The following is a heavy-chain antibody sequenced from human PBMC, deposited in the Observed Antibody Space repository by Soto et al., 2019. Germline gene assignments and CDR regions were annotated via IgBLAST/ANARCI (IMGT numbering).Heavy chain of an antibody. D-gene: IGHD3-22*01. CDR1: GDTFSSYA. Sequence: QVQLVQSGAEVKKPGSSVKVSCKASGDTFSSYAINWVRQAPGQGLEWMGGIIPMFGTAHYAQKFKGRVTNTAGKSTSTGYMELRSPRSEDTAVYYCARVGPAHYYDSSGYYSPLDYWGQGTLVTVSS. CDR3: ARVGPAHYYDSSGYYSPLDY. CDR2: IIPMFGTA. J-gene: IGHJ4*02. V-gene: IGHV1-69*06.